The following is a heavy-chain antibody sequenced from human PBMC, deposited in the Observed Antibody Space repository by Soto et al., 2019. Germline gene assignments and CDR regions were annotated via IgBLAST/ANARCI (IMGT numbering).Heavy chain of an antibody. CDR1: GFTLRGFD. D-gene: IGHD2-15*01. J-gene: IGHJ4*02. V-gene: IGHV3-73*01. CDR3: TRRYCSGGGCYSDFDY. Sequence: GGSLRLSCAASGFTLRGFDIHWGRQASGEGLEWVGRIKTKVESYATELAASVKGRFTISRDDPKNTAYLEMNSLKTEDTAVYYCTRRYCSGGGCYSDFDYWGQGALVTVSS. CDR2: IKTKVESYAT.